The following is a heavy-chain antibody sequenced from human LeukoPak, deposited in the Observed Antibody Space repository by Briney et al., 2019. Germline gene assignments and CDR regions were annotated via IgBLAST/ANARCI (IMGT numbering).Heavy chain of an antibody. CDR1: GGSISSSDW. J-gene: IGHJ5*02. D-gene: IGHD1-14*01. Sequence: PSETLSLTCAVSGGSISSSDWWSWVRQPPGKGLEWIGEINPIGTTNYNPSLKSRVNISVDKSKNQFSLKLSSVTAADTAVYYCARRPGGFDPWGQGTLVTVSS. CDR2: INPIGTT. CDR3: ARRPGGFDP. V-gene: IGHV4-4*02.